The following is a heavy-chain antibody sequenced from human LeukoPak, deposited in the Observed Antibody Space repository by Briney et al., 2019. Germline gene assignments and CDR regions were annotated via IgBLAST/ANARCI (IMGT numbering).Heavy chain of an antibody. D-gene: IGHD3-22*01. V-gene: IGHV1-69*13. Sequence: ASVKVSCKASGYTFTGYYMHWVRQAPGQGLEWMGGIIPIFGTANYAQKFQGRVTITADESTSTAYMELSSLRSEDTAVYYCARGSLSSYYNTSGYLDYWGQGTLVTVSS. CDR1: GYTFTGYY. CDR2: IIPIFGTA. J-gene: IGHJ4*02. CDR3: ARGSLSSYYNTSGYLDY.